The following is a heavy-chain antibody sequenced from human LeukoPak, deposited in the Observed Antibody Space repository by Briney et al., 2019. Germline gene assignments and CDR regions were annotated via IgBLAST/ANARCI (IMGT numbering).Heavy chain of an antibody. J-gene: IGHJ3*02. V-gene: IGHV4-30-2*01. D-gene: IGHD1-7*01. Sequence: SENLSLTCAVSGGPISSGSYSWSWIRQPPGKGLEWIGYIYHSGSTYYNPSLKSRVTISVDRSKNQFSLKLTSVTAADTAVYYCARFPRITGTTSDGFDIWGQGTMVTVSS. CDR3: ARFPRITGTTSDGFDI. CDR2: IYHSGST. CDR1: GGPISSGSYS.